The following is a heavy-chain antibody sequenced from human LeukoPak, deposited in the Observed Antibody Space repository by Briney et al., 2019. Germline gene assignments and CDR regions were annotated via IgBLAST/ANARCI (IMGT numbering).Heavy chain of an antibody. CDR1: GFTFDDYG. CDR3: AKLYSSSSA. Sequence: GGSLRLSCAASGFTFDDYGLSWVRQAPGKGLEWVSGINWNGGSTGYADSVKGRFTISRDNAKKSLYLQMNSLRAEDTAVYYCAKLYSSSSAWGQGTLVTVSS. J-gene: IGHJ4*02. CDR2: INWNGGST. V-gene: IGHV3-20*04. D-gene: IGHD6-6*01.